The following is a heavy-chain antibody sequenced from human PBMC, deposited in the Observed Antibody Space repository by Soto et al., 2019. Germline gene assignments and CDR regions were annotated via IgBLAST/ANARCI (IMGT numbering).Heavy chain of an antibody. V-gene: IGHV3-23*01. CDR2: ISGSGGST. Sequence: GGSLRLSCAASGFTFSSYAMSWVHQAPGKGLEWVSAISGSGGSTYYADSVKGRFTISRDNSKNTLYLQMNSLRAEDTAVYYCAKDRDSRRYYYDSSGSDYWGQGTLVTVSS. CDR3: AKDRDSRRYYYDSSGSDY. CDR1: GFTFSSYA. D-gene: IGHD3-22*01. J-gene: IGHJ4*02.